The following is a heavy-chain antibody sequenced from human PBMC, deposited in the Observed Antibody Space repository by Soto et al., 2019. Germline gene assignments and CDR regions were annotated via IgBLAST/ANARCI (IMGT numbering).Heavy chain of an antibody. CDR2: ISGSGGST. CDR3: AKVQIESPLDY. J-gene: IGHJ4*02. CDR1: GFTFSSYA. V-gene: IGHV3-23*01. Sequence: SLRLSCAASGFTFSSYAMSWVRQAPGKGLERVSAISGSGGSTYYADSVKGRFTISRDNSKSTLYLQMNSLRAEDTAVYYCAKVQIESPLDYWGQGTLVTVSS.